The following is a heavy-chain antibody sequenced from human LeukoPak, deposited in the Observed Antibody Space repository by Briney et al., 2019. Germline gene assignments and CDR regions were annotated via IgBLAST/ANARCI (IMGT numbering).Heavy chain of an antibody. J-gene: IGHJ4*02. CDR1: GFTFSSYS. V-gene: IGHV3-21*01. D-gene: IGHD6-19*01. CDR2: ISSSGTYK. Sequence: GGSLRLSCAVSGFTFSSYSMSWVRQAPGKGLEWVSSISSSGTYKYYADSVKGRFTISRDNAKNSLYLQMNSLRAEDTAVYYCAKGKDPVAGATNDYWGQGTLVTVSS. CDR3: AKGKDPVAGATNDY.